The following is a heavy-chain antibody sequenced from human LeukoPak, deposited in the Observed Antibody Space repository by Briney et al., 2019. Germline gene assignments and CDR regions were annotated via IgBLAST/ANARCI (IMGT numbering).Heavy chain of an antibody. CDR1: GYTFTSYG. Sequence: ASVKVSCKASGYTFTSYGISWVRQAPGQGLEWMGWISAYNGNTNYAQKLQGRVTMTTDTSTSTPYMELRSLRSDDTAVYYCARNTIFGVVITLGDYWGQGTLVTVSS. CDR2: ISAYNGNT. CDR3: ARNTIFGVVITLGDY. D-gene: IGHD3-3*01. V-gene: IGHV1-18*01. J-gene: IGHJ4*02.